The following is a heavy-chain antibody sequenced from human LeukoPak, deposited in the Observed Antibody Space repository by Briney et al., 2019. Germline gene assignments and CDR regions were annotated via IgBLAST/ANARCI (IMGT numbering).Heavy chain of an antibody. V-gene: IGHV1-69*04. CDR2: IIPIFGIA. Sequence: ASVKVSCKASGGTFSSYAISWVRQAPGQGLEWMGRIIPIFGIANYAQKFQGRVTITADKSTSTAYMELSSLGSEDTAVYYCARVYIEAAAAYYFDYWGQGTLVTVSS. J-gene: IGHJ4*02. CDR3: ARVYIEAAAAYYFDY. D-gene: IGHD6-13*01. CDR1: GGTFSSYA.